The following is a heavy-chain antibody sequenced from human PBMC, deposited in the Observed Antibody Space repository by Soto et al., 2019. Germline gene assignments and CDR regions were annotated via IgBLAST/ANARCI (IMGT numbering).Heavy chain of an antibody. J-gene: IGHJ4*02. D-gene: IGHD6-13*01. V-gene: IGHV3-23*01. Sequence: GGSLRLSCAASGFTFSSYAMSWVRQAPGKGLEWVSAISGSGSSTYYADSVKGRFTISRDNSKNTLYLQMNSLRAEDTAVYYCAKDRRGKRIAAATGYWGQGTLVTVSS. CDR1: GFTFSSYA. CDR3: AKDRRGKRIAAATGY. CDR2: ISGSGSST.